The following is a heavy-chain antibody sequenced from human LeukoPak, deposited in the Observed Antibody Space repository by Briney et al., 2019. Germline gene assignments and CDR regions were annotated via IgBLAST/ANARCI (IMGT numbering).Heavy chain of an antibody. D-gene: IGHD2/OR15-2a*01. CDR2: FDPEDGET. CDR3: ARGLSLAANSAFDI. Sequence: ASVKVSCKVSGYTLTELSMHWVRQAPGKGLEWMGGFDPEDGETIYAQKFQGRVTMTEDTSTDTVYMELSSLRSEDTAVYYCARGLSLAANSAFDIWGQGTMVTVSS. J-gene: IGHJ3*02. V-gene: IGHV1-24*01. CDR1: GYTLTELS.